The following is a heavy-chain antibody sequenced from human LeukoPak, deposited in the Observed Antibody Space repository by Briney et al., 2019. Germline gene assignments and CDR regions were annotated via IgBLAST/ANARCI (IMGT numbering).Heavy chain of an antibody. J-gene: IGHJ4*02. Sequence: GGSLRLSCAVSGFTVSSNYMSWVRQAPGKGLEWVSVTNTVGNTYYADSVKGRFTISRDNSKNTLYLQMNSLRAEDTAVFYCAKSRGYSDYDRFFDYWGQGTLVTVSS. CDR2: TNTVGNT. CDR1: GFTVSSNY. D-gene: IGHD5-12*01. CDR3: AKSRGYSDYDRFFDY. V-gene: IGHV3-66*01.